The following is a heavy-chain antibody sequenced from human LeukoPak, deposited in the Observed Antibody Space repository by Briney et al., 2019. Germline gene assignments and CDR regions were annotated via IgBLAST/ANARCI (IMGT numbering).Heavy chain of an antibody. D-gene: IGHD1-26*01. CDR2: ISSSSSYI. CDR1: GFTFSSYS. CDR3: ARQGAISTNYFDY. Sequence: GGSLRLSCAASGFTFSSYSMNWVRQAPGKGLEWVSSISSSSSYIYYADSVKGRFTISRDNAKNSLYLQMNSLRAEDTAVYYCARQGAISTNYFDYWGQGTLVTVSS. J-gene: IGHJ4*02. V-gene: IGHV3-21*01.